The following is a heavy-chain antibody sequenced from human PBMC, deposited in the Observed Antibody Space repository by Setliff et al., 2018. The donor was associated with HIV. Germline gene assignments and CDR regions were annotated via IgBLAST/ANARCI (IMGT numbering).Heavy chain of an antibody. CDR1: GGYFSGHS. D-gene: IGHD4-4*01. J-gene: IGHJ3*01. CDR3: ASVVETTYISGFGAFDV. V-gene: IGHV4-34*01. Sequence: PSETLSLTCAVYGGYFSGHSWTWIRQPPGKGLEWIGEINRSGSANYNRSLKSRVTISVDTSNNQFSLILTSVTAADTGVYYCASVVETTYISGFGAFDVWGQGKVVTVSS. CDR2: INRSGSA.